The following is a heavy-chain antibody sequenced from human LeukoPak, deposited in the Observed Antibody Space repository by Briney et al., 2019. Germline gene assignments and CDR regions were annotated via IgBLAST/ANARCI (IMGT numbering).Heavy chain of an antibody. D-gene: IGHD3-22*01. CDR1: GYYFTSYW. Sequence: PGESLKISCKGSGYYFTSYWIGWVRQMPGKGLEWMGIIYPGDSDTRYSTSFQGQATISADKSISTAYLQWSSLKASDTAMYYCARRGYDSSAPPDYWGQGTLVTVSS. CDR2: IYPGDSDT. V-gene: IGHV5-51*01. CDR3: ARRGYDSSAPPDY. J-gene: IGHJ4*02.